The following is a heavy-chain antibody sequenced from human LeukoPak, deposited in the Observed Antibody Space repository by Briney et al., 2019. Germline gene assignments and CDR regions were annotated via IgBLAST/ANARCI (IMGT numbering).Heavy chain of an antibody. J-gene: IGHJ5*02. Sequence: GGSVRVSCKASGYTFTSYAMNGGRQAPGGGGERRGWINSNTGDPTYAQGFRGRVVFYWDSSGSRAYLQISSLKGEDTGVYYCPRRITLVRGVCLGDWFDLWGQGSLVTVSS. V-gene: IGHV7-4-1*02. CDR1: GYTFTSYA. D-gene: IGHD3-10*01. CDR3: PRRITLVRGVCLGDWFDL. CDR2: INSNTGDP.